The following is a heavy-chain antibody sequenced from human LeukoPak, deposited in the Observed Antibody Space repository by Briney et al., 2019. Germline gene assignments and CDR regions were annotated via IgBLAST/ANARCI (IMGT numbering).Heavy chain of an antibody. CDR2: INSDGRST. CDR3: ARNMITFGGMYHYYGMDV. CDR1: GFTFSSYW. Sequence: GGSLRLSCAASGFTFSSYWMHWVRQAPGKGLVWVSRINSDGRSTRYADSVKGRFTISRDNAKNTLYLQMNSLRAEDTAVYYCARNMITFGGMYHYYGMDVWGQGTTVTVSS. J-gene: IGHJ6*02. V-gene: IGHV3-74*01. D-gene: IGHD3-16*01.